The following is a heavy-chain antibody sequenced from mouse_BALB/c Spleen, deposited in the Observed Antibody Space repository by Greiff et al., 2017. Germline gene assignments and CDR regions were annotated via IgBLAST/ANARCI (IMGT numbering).Heavy chain of an antibody. V-gene: IGHV2-4-1*01. CDR1: GFSLTSYG. D-gene: IGHD1-2*01. CDR2: IWSGGST. CDR3: ARKEYYGSYWYFDV. J-gene: IGHJ1*01. Sequence: VHLVESGPGLVQPSQSLSITCTVSGFSLTSYGVHWVRQSPGKGLEWLGVIWSGGSTDYNAAFISRLSISKDNSKSQVFFKMNSLQADDTAIYYCARKEYYGSYWYFDVWGAGTTVTVSS.